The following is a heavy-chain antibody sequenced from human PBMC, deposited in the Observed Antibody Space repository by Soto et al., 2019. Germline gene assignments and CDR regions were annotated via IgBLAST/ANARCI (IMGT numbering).Heavy chain of an antibody. CDR2: INAATGNT. Sequence: QVLLEQSGAEVRKPGASVRISCKASGITFTIYAIHWVRQAPGRGLEWMGWINAATGNTRYSPRFQGRVTITGNSSASTAHMDLNMLTSEDTAVYFCANGRQWLFRGLDSWGQFTQVTVSS. D-gene: IGHD3-22*01. CDR1: GITFTIYA. J-gene: IGHJ4*02. V-gene: IGHV1-3*01. CDR3: ANGRQWLFRGLDS.